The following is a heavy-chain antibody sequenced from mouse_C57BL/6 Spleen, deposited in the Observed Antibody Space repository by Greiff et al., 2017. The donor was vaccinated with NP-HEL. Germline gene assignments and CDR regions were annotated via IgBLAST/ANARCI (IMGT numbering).Heavy chain of an antibody. V-gene: IGHV1-61*01. D-gene: IGHD1-1*01. CDR3: ARRNYYGTYWYFDV. J-gene: IGHJ1*03. Sequence: QVQLQQPGAELVRPGSSVKLSCKASGHTFTSYWMDWVKQRPGQGLEWIGNVYPSDSETHYNQKFKDKATLTVDKSSSTAYMQLSSLTSEDSAVYYCARRNYYGTYWYFDVWGTGTTVTVSS. CDR1: GHTFTSYW. CDR2: VYPSDSET.